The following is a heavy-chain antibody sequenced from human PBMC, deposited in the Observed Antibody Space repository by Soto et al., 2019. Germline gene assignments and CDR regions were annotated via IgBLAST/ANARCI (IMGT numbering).Heavy chain of an antibody. J-gene: IGHJ3*02. CDR1: GFTFSGYA. CDR3: AKGVGSTIFGVDRPDAFDI. D-gene: IGHD3-3*01. CDR2: ISGSGYST. Sequence: EVQLLESGGGLVQPGGSLRLSCAASGFTFSGYAMSWVRQAPGKAPEWGSIISGSGYSTYYAASGKGRFTISRGKSKKTLCIEMNSLRAEDMAVYYCAKGVGSTIFGVDRPDAFDIWGQGTTVTVS. V-gene: IGHV3-23*01.